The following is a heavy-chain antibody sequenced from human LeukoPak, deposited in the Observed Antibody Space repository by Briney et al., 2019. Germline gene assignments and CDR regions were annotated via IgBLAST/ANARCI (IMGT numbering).Heavy chain of an antibody. D-gene: IGHD2-21*02. CDR2: ISTNNGNT. J-gene: IGHJ4*02. CDR3: ARVAIDCDGDCPLEY. V-gene: IGHV1-18*01. CDR1: GYTFTNYG. Sequence: GASVKVSCKTSGYTFTNYGISWVRQAPGQGHEWMGWISTNNGNTKYAEKFQGRVTMTTDTSASTVYMDLRSLRSDDTAVYYCARVAIDCDGDCPLEYRGQGTLVTVSS.